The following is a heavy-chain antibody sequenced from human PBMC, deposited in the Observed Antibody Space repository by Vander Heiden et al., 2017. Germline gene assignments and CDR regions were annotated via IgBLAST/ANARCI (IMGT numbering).Heavy chain of an antibody. CDR2: IFSNAEK. J-gene: IGHJ6*02. V-gene: IGHV2-26*01. CDR1: GFSLSNARMG. D-gene: IGHD5-18*01. CDR3: ARIGVGDTAMVLQFGYYYGMDV. Sequence: QVTLKESGPVLVKPTETLTLTCTVSGFSLSNARMGVTWIRQPPGKALEWLAHIFSNAEKSYSTSLKNRLTISKDPSKSQVVLTMTNMDPVDTATYYCARIGVGDTAMVLQFGYYYGMDVWGQGTTVTVSS.